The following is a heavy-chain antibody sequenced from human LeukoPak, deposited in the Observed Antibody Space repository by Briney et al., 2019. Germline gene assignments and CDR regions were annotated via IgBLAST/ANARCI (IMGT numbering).Heavy chain of an antibody. CDR1: GFTFSSYA. CDR2: ISGSGGST. D-gene: IGHD4-17*01. Sequence: GGSLRLSCAASGFTFSSYAMSWVRQAPGKGLEWVSAISGSGGSTYYADSVKGRFTISRDNSKNTLYLQMNSLRAEDTAVYYCAKASYYGDYFYYFDYWGQGTLVTVSS. CDR3: AKASYYGDYFYYFDY. V-gene: IGHV3-23*01. J-gene: IGHJ4*02.